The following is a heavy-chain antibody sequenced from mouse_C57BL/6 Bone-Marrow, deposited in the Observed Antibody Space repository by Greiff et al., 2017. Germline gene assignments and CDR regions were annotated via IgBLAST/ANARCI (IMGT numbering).Heavy chain of an antibody. D-gene: IGHD4-1*01. V-gene: IGHV5-17*01. J-gene: IGHJ3*01. Sequence: EVMLVESGGGLVKPGGSLKLSCAASGFTFSDYGMHWVRQAPEKGLEWVAYISRGSSTIYYADTVKGRFTISRDNAKNTLFLQMTSLRSEDTAMYYCARRTGTGGAWFAYWGQGTLVTVSA. CDR2: ISRGSSTI. CDR3: ARRTGTGGAWFAY. CDR1: GFTFSDYG.